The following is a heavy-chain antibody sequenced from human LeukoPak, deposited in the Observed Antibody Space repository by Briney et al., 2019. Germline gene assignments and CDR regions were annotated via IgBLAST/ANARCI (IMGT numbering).Heavy chain of an antibody. CDR1: GFTFSTHA. CDR3: AKGPRQQLVTRFDN. CDR2: ISASGGST. V-gene: IGHV3-23*01. Sequence: GGSLRLSCAASGFTFSTHAMSWVRQAPGKGLEWVSDISASGGSTYYADSVKGRFTVSRDDSKNTVYLQMSSLRADDTALYYCAKGPRQQLVTRFDNWGQGTLVTVSS. D-gene: IGHD6-13*01. J-gene: IGHJ4*02.